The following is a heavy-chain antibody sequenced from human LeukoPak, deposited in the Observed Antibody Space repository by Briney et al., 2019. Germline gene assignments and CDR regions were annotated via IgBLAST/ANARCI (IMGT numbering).Heavy chain of an antibody. V-gene: IGHV3-20*04. CDR1: GFTFDDYG. CDR3: AKPLFSSSWYFDY. CDR2: VNWNGGNT. D-gene: IGHD6-13*01. Sequence: GGSLRLSCAASGFTFDDYGMTWVRQAPGKGLEWVSGVNWNGGNTGYADSVKGRFTISRDNAQNSLYLQMNSLRAEDTAVYYCAKPLFSSSWYFDYWGQGTLVTVSS. J-gene: IGHJ4*02.